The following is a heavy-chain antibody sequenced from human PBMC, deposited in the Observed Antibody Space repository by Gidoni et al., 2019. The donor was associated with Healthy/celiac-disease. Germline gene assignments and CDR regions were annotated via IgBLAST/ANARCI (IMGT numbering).Heavy chain of an antibody. CDR1: GFPFSSYA. V-gene: IGHV3-64D*09. CDR2: ISSNGGST. CDR3: VKDRRRSIVGATYY. Sequence: EVQLVESGGGLVQPGGYLRLSCSSSGFPFSSYARHWVRKAPGKGLEYVSAISSNGGSTYYADSVKGRFTISRDNSKNTLYLQMSSLRAEDTAVYYCVKDRRRSIVGATYYWGQGTLVTVSS. D-gene: IGHD1-26*01. J-gene: IGHJ4*02.